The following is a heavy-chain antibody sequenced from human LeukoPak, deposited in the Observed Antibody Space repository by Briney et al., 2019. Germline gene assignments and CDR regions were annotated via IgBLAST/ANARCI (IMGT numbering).Heavy chain of an antibody. D-gene: IGHD3-3*01. CDR2: IKSDGSEK. V-gene: IGHV3-7*01. CDR1: GFTFTTYW. CDR3: ARARVLWSGSYPDFDY. J-gene: IGHJ4*02. Sequence: GGSLRLSCVASGFTFTTYWMSWVRRAPGKGLEGVANIKSDGSEKYYVDSVKGRFTISRDNTQNSVHLQMNSPRVEDTAVYYCARARVLWSGSYPDFDYWGQGTLVAVSS.